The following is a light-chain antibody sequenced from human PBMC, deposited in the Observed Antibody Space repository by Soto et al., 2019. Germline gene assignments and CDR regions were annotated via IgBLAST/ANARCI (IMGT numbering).Light chain of an antibody. V-gene: IGKV1-5*01. CDR1: QSISSW. CDR3: QQYNSYSVT. CDR2: AAS. Sequence: DSQMTQSPSTLSESVRDKVTITCRASQSISSWLAWYQQKPGKAPKLLIYAASTLQSGVPSRFSGSGSGTEFTLVISSLQPDDFATYYCQQYNSYSVTFGQRAKVDI. J-gene: IGKJ1*01.